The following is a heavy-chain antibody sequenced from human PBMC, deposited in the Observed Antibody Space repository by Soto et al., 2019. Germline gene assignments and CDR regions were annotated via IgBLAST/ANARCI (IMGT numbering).Heavy chain of an antibody. D-gene: IGHD5-12*01. V-gene: IGHV4-59*01. CDR1: GVTISTYY. CDR2: NYHSGTT. Sequence: SETLSLTCAVSGVTISTYYWSWIRQPPGKGLEWIGYNYHSGTTNYTPSLKSRVTISVDTSKNQFSLRLTSETAADTAIYDCVREAYIGYGHAIDHWGQGTLVTVSS. J-gene: IGHJ4*02. CDR3: VREAYIGYGHAIDH.